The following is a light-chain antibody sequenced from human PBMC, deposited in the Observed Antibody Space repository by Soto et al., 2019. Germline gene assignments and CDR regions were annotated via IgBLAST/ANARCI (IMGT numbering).Light chain of an antibody. CDR3: QSYDSSLSGSEV. CDR1: RSNIGAGYD. Sequence: QSVLTQPPSVSGAPGQRVTISCTGSRSNIGAGYDVHWYQQLPGTAPKLLIYGNSNRPSGVPDRFSGSKSGTSASLAITGLQAEDEADYYCQSYDSSLSGSEVFGTGTKVTVL. V-gene: IGLV1-40*01. CDR2: GNS. J-gene: IGLJ1*01.